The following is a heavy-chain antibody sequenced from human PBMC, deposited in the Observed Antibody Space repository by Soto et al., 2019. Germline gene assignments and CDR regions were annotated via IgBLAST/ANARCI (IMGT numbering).Heavy chain of an antibody. V-gene: IGHV3-66*01. Sequence: GGSLRLSCAASGFTVSSNYMSWVRQAPGKGLEWVSVIYGGGSTDYADSVKGRFTISRDNSKNTLYLQMNSLRAEDTAVYYCARAEGDDYYDSSGYYSWGQGTLVTVSS. CDR3: ARAEGDDYYDSSGYYS. CDR1: GFTVSSNY. J-gene: IGHJ5*02. CDR2: IYGGGST. D-gene: IGHD3-22*01.